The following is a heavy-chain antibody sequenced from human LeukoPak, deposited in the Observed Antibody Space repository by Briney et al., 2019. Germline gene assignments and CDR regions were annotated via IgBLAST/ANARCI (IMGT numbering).Heavy chain of an antibody. V-gene: IGHV3-23*01. D-gene: IGHD5-24*01. CDR2: ISVTGDYT. J-gene: IGHJ4*02. Sequence: PGGSLRLSCADSGFTFSGYAVSWVRQPPGEGLEWVLGISVTGDYTHYADSVKGRFSVSRDNSKNTLYLHMNSLTVEDTAVYFCATFRGDGYNLGFDNWGQGTLVTVSS. CDR1: GFTFSGYA. CDR3: ATFRGDGYNLGFDN.